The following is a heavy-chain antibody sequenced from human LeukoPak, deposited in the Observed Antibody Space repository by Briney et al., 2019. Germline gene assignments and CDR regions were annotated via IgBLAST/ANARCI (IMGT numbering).Heavy chain of an antibody. CDR1: GFTFDDYA. CDR2: ISGDGGST. J-gene: IGHJ2*01. D-gene: IGHD3-10*01. CDR3: AKDGEGFGELYWYFDL. V-gene: IGHV3-43*02. Sequence: GGSLRLSCAASGFTFDDYAMHWVRQAPGKGLEWVSLISGDGGSTYYADSVKGRFTISRDNSKNSPYLQMNSLRTEDTALYYCAKDGEGFGELYWYFDLWGRGTLVTVSS.